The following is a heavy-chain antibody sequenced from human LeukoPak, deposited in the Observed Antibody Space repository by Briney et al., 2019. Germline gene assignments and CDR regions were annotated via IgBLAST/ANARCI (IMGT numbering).Heavy chain of an antibody. J-gene: IGHJ6*03. D-gene: IGHD3-10*01. CDR1: GGSFSGYY. CDR3: ARHMGRGFRYYYYYYMDV. V-gene: IGHV4-34*12. Sequence: PSETLSLTCAVYGGSFSGYYWSWIRQPPGKGLEWIGEIIHSGRTNYNPSLKSRVTISADTSKNQFSLKLSSVTAADTAVYYCARHMGRGFRYYYYYYMDVWGKGTTVTISS. CDR2: IIHSGRT.